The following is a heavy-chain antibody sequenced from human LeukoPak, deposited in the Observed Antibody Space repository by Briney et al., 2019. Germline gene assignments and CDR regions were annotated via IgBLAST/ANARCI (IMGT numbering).Heavy chain of an antibody. CDR3: AIREYSSGCYYFAY. CDR2: IYYSGST. Sequence: PSETLSLTCTVSSGSISSYYWNWIRQSPGKGLEWIGDIYYSGSTNYNPSLKSRVTMSVDTSKNQFSLKLSSVTAADTAVYYCAIREYSSGCYYFAYWGQGTLVTVSS. D-gene: IGHD6-19*01. CDR1: SGSISSYY. J-gene: IGHJ4*02. V-gene: IGHV4-59*08.